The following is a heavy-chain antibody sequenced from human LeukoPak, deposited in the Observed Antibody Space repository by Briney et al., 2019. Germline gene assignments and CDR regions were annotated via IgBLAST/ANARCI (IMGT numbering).Heavy chain of an antibody. CDR3: ARVARSYYGY. V-gene: IGHV4-34*01. D-gene: IGHD1-14*01. J-gene: IGHJ4*02. CDR2: INHSGST. Sequence: SETLSLTCAVYGGSFSGYYWSWIRQPPGKGLEWIGEINHSGSTNYNPSLKSRVTISVDTSKNQFSLKLSSVTAADTAVYYCARVARSYYGYWGQGTLVTVSS. CDR1: GGSFSGYY.